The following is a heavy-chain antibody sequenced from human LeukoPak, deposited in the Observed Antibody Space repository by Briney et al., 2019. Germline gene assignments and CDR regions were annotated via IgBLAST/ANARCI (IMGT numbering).Heavy chain of an antibody. CDR2: INAGNGNT. D-gene: IGHD6-6*01. V-gene: IGHV1-3*01. J-gene: IGHJ4*02. Sequence: ASVKVSCKASGYTFTSYAMHWVRQAPGQRLEWMGWINAGNGNTKYSQKFQGRVTITRDTSASTAYMELSSLRSEDTAVYCCARMSSIAARPPSGFDYWGQGTLVTVSS. CDR1: GYTFTSYA. CDR3: ARMSSIAARPPSGFDY.